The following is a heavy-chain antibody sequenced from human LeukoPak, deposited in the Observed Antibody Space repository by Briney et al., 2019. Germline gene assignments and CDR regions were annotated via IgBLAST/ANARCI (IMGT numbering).Heavy chain of an antibody. Sequence: GASVKVSCKAFGYTFTSNYMHWVRQAPGQGPEWMGVISPSGGSTTYAQKFQGRVTLTRDMSTSTDYFELSSLRSEHTAVYYCARDNSVRDEAWWFNRWGQGTLVTVSS. V-gene: IGHV1-46*01. CDR3: ARDNSVRDEAWWFNR. CDR2: ISPSGGST. CDR1: GYTFTSNY. D-gene: IGHD5-24*01. J-gene: IGHJ5*02.